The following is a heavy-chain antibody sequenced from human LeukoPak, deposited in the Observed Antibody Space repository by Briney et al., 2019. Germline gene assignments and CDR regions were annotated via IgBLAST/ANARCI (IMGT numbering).Heavy chain of an antibody. V-gene: IGHV3-30-3*01. CDR2: ISYDGSNK. CDR1: GFTFSSYA. J-gene: IGHJ3*02. Sequence: GRSLRLSCAASGFTFSSYAMHWVRQAPGKGLEWVAVISYDGSNKYYADSVKGRFTISRDNSKNTLYLQMNSLRAEDTAVYYCARGSGGLPLDPFDIWGQGTMVTVSS. CDR3: ARGSGGLPLDPFDI. D-gene: IGHD1-26*01.